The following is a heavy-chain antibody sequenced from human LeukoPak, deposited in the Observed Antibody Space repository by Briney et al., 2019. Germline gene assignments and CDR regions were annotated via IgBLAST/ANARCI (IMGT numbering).Heavy chain of an antibody. D-gene: IGHD2-15*01. V-gene: IGHV1-18*01. J-gene: IGHJ1*01. CDR2: ISTYNGNT. CDR1: GYTFTHFG. CDR3: AKTPVDRWWFAGAEYFQN. Sequence: ASVKVSCKASGYTFTHFGITWVRQAPGQGLEWMGWISTYNGNTKYAQKLQGRVTMTTDTSTSTAYMDLRSLRSDDTAVYYCAKTPVDRWWFAGAEYFQNWGQGTLVTVSS.